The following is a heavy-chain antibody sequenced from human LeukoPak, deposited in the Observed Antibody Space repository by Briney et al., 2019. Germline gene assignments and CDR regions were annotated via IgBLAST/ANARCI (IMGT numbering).Heavy chain of an antibody. CDR3: AKEYQLEWLPCFDY. V-gene: IGHV1-69*04. J-gene: IGHJ4*02. CDR2: IIPILGIA. Sequence: SVKVSCKASGGTFSSYAISWVRQAPGQGLEWMGRIIPILGIANYAQKFQGRVTITADKSTSTAYMELSSLRSEDTAVYYCAKEYQLEWLPCFDYWGQGTLVTVSS. D-gene: IGHD3-3*01. CDR1: GGTFSSYA.